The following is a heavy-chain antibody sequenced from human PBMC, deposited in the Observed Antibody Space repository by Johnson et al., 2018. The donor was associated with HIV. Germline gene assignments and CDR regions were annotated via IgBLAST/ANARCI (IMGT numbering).Heavy chain of an antibody. CDR1: GFTFDDYA. CDR3: ARENLGAFDI. J-gene: IGHJ3*02. CDR2: ISWNSGSI. D-gene: IGHD1-14*01. Sequence: VESGGGLVQPGRSLRLSCAASGFTFDDYAMHWVRQAPGKGLEWVSGISWNSGSIGYADSVKGRFTISRDNAKNSLYLQMNSLRAEDTALYYCARENLGAFDIWGQGTMVTVSS. V-gene: IGHV3-9*01.